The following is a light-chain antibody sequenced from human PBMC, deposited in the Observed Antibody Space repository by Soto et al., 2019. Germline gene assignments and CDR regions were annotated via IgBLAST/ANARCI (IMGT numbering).Light chain of an antibody. Sequence: IVLTQSQGTLSLSPGERATLSCRASQGVSSSYLAWYQQNPGQDPRLLIYGASSRGTGIPDRFSGSGSGTDFTLTISRLEPADLAVYYCQHYGSSPETFGQGTKVEIK. CDR2: GAS. V-gene: IGKV3-20*01. CDR3: QHYGSSPET. J-gene: IGKJ1*01. CDR1: QGVSSSY.